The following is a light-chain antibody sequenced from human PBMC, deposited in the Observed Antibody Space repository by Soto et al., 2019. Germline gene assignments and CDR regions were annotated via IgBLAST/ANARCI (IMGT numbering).Light chain of an antibody. CDR2: RNN. J-gene: IGLJ2*01. Sequence: QSVLTQPHSASGTPGQRVPISCSGSSYNIGSNYVYWYQQLPGTAPKLLIYRNNQRPSGVPDRFSGSKSGTSASLAISGLRSEDEADYYCAAWDDSLRVVVFGGGTKLTVL. V-gene: IGLV1-47*01. CDR1: SYNIGSNY. CDR3: AAWDDSLRVVV.